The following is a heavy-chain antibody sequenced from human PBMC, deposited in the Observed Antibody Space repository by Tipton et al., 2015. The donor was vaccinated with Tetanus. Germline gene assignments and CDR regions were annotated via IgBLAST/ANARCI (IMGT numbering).Heavy chain of an antibody. Sequence: QLVQSGADMKRPGASVKVSCKASGYTFSSFEMHLVRQAPGQGLEWMGTINPSGGLTTYAQKFRGRLIVAKDRSTSTVSMELNSLRSEDTAVYYCARQRADRADALDIWGQGTMVTVSS. CDR3: ARQRADRADALDI. V-gene: IGHV1-46*01. CDR1: GYTFSSFE. J-gene: IGHJ3*02. CDR2: INPSGGLT. D-gene: IGHD6-25*01.